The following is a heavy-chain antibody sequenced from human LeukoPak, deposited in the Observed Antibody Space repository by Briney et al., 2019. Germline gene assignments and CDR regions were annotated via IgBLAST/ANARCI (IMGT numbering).Heavy chain of an antibody. V-gene: IGHV4-31*03. CDR3: ARDEYYDSSGYYYGGYYYGMDV. CDR2: IYYSGST. CDR1: GGSISSGGYY. J-gene: IGHJ6*02. D-gene: IGHD3-22*01. Sequence: SETLSLTCTVSGGSISSGGYYWSWIRQHPGKGLEWIGYIYYSGSTYYNPSLKSRVTISVDTSKNQFSLKLSSVTAADTAVYYCARDEYYDSSGYYYGGYYYGMDVWGQGTTVTVSS.